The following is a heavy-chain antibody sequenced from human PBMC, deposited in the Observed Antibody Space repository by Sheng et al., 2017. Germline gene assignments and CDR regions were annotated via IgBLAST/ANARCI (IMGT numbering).Heavy chain of an antibody. D-gene: IGHD2-15*01. CDR3: ARGYCSGGSCYSEWFDP. CDR2: IHSGDNS. CDR1: GFTVSSSY. J-gene: IGHJ5*02. V-gene: IGHV3-53*01. Sequence: EVQLVESGGGLIQPGGSLRLSCAASGFTVSSSYMSWVRQAPGKGLEWVSLIHSGDNSYYADSVKGRFTISRDNSKNTLYLQMSSLRAEDTAVYYCARGYCSGGSCYSEWFDPWGQGTLVTVS.